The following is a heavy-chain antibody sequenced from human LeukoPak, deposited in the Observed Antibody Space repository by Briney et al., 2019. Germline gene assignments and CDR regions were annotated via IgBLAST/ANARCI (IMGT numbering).Heavy chain of an antibody. CDR1: GLTFSSYA. CDR2: ISGTGGST. J-gene: IGHJ2*01. CDR3: AKVSAVADHWYFDL. D-gene: IGHD6-19*01. V-gene: IGHV3-23*01. Sequence: PGGSLRLSCAASGLTFSSYAMTWVRQAPGKGLEWVSVISGTGGSTIYADSVKGRLTISRDNSKNTLYLQMNSLRAEDTAEYYCAKVSAVADHWYFDLWGRGTLVTVSS.